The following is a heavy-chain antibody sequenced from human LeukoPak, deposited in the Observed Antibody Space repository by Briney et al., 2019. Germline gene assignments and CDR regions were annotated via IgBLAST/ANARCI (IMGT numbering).Heavy chain of an antibody. D-gene: IGHD5-12*01. CDR3: ARDRRYSGYERFIYYYYMDV. J-gene: IGHJ6*03. CDR2: INPSGGST. CDR1: GYTFTSYY. V-gene: IGHV1-46*01. Sequence: ASVKVSCKASGYTFTSYYMHWVRQAPGQGLEWMGIINPSGGSTSYAQKFQGRVTMTRDMSTSTVYMELSSLRSEDTAVYYCARDRRYSGYERFIYYYYMDVWGKGTTVTVSS.